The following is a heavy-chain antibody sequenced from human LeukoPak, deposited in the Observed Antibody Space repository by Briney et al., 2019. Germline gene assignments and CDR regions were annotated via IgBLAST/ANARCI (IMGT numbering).Heavy chain of an antibody. CDR3: ARDSYDSSGYYYFDY. Sequence: PGGSLRLSCAASGFTFSSYEMNWVRQAPGKGLEWVSYISSSGSTIYYADSVKGRFTISRDNAKNSLYLQMNSLRAEDTAVYYCARDSYDSSGYYYFDYWGQGTLVTVSS. V-gene: IGHV3-48*03. D-gene: IGHD3-22*01. CDR1: GFTFSSYE. CDR2: ISSSGSTI. J-gene: IGHJ4*02.